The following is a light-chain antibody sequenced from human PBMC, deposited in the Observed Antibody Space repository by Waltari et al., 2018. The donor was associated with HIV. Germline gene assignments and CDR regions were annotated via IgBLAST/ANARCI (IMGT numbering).Light chain of an antibody. CDR1: NIGSKS. CDR3: QVWDSSSDHPV. Sequence: SYVLTQPPSVSVAPGKTARITCGGNNIGSKSVHWYQQKPGQAPVLVIYYDSDRPSGIPEGFSGSNSGNTATLTISRVEAGDEADYYCQVWDSSSDHPVFGGGTKLTVL. V-gene: IGLV3-21*04. CDR2: YDS. J-gene: IGLJ3*02.